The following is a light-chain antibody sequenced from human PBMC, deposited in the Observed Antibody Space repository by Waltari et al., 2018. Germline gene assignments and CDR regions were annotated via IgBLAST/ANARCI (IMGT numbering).Light chain of an antibody. Sequence: DIQVTQSPSTLSASIRDRVTITCRASQSISDWLAWYQQKPGRAPKLLIHRASYLETGVPSRFSGSGSGTEFTLTISSLQPDDSATYFCQQYNTYWETFGQGTKVEIK. V-gene: IGKV1-5*03. CDR1: QSISDW. CDR2: RAS. CDR3: QQYNTYWET. J-gene: IGKJ1*01.